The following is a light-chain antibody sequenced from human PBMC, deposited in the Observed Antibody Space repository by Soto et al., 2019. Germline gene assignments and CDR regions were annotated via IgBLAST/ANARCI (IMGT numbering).Light chain of an antibody. CDR3: SSYTTSSTYV. CDR2: EVT. CDR1: RNDVGSYNS. J-gene: IGLJ1*01. V-gene: IGLV2-14*01. Sequence: QSALTQPASVSGSPGQSITISCTGTRNDVGSYNSVSWYQQHPGKAPKLMIYEVTNRPSGVSNRFSASKSGNTASLTISGLQAGDEAGYYCSSYTTSSTYVFGTGTKVTVL.